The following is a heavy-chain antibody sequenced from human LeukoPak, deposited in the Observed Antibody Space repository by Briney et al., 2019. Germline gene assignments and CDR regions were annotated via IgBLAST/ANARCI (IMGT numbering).Heavy chain of an antibody. Sequence: GGSLRLSCAASGFTFSNYGMHWVRQAPGKGLEWVAVISYDGSNKYYADSVKGRFTISRDNSKNTLYLQMNSLRAEDTAVYYCAKDSISGYDWGPFDYWGQGTLVTVSS. V-gene: IGHV3-30*18. CDR3: AKDSISGYDWGPFDY. CDR2: ISYDGSNK. CDR1: GFTFSNYG. D-gene: IGHD5-12*01. J-gene: IGHJ4*02.